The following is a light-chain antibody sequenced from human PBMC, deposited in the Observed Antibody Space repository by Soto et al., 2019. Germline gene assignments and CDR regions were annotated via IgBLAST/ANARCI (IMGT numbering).Light chain of an antibody. J-gene: IGKJ4*01. CDR2: GAS. CDR3: QQRGT. Sequence: EIVLTQSPGTLSLSPGERATLSCRASQTVNSNYIAWYQHKPGQAPRLLIYGASTRATGIPDRFSGGGSETDLSLIINRLDPEDFAVYYCQQRGTFGGGTKVEIK. V-gene: IGKV3-20*01. CDR1: QTVNSNY.